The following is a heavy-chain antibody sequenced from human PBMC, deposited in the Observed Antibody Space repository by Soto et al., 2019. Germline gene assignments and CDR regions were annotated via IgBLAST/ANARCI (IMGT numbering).Heavy chain of an antibody. D-gene: IGHD3-9*01. CDR1: GFTFSSYA. CDR2: ISGSGGST. V-gene: IGHV3-23*01. Sequence: EVQLLESGGGLVQPGGSLRLSCAASGFTFSSYAMSWVRQAPGKGLEWVSAISGSGGSTYYADSVKGRFTISRDNSKNPLYLQMNSLRAEDTAVYYCAKVLYYDILAGDFDYWGQGTLVTVSS. CDR3: AKVLYYDILAGDFDY. J-gene: IGHJ4*02.